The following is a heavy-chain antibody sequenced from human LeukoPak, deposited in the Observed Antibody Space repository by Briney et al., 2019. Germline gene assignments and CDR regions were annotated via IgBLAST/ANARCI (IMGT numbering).Heavy chain of an antibody. CDR3: ARGEAAENYYMDV. D-gene: IGHD1-26*01. Sequence: VASVKVSCKASGGTFSSYAISWVRQAPGQGLEWMGGIIPIFGTANYAQKFQGRVTITTDESTSTAYMELSSLRSEDTAVYYCARGEAAENYYMDVWGKGTTVTVSS. CDR2: IIPIFGTA. V-gene: IGHV1-69*05. CDR1: GGTFSSYA. J-gene: IGHJ6*03.